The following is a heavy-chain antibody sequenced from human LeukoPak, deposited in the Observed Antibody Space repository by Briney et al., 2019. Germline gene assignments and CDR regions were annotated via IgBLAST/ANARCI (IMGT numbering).Heavy chain of an antibody. Sequence: GESLKISCQGSGYRFTSYWIGWVRQLPGKGLEWMGIIYPGDSDTRYSPSFQGQVTISADKSISTAYLQWSSLKASDTAMYYCATRAGSSGSVAFDIWGQGTMVTVSS. CDR2: IYPGDSDT. V-gene: IGHV5-51*01. CDR1: GYRFTSYW. J-gene: IGHJ3*02. CDR3: ATRAGSSGSVAFDI. D-gene: IGHD3-22*01.